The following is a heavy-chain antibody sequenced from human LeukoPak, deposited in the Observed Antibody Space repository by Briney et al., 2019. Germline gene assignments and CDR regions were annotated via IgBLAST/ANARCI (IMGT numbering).Heavy chain of an antibody. V-gene: IGHV1-2*02. Sequence: ASVKVSCKASGYTFTGYYMHWVRQAPGQGLEWMGWINPNSGGTNYAQKFQGRVTMTRDTSISTAYMELSRLRSDDTAVYYCARVCGGRSSTSNHFDYWGQGTLVTVSS. J-gene: IGHJ4*02. CDR3: ARVCGGRSSTSNHFDY. D-gene: IGHD2-2*01. CDR1: GYTFTGYY. CDR2: INPNSGGT.